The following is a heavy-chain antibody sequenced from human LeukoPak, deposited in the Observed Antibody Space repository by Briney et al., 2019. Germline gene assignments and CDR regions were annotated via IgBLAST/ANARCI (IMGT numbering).Heavy chain of an antibody. D-gene: IGHD1-26*01. J-gene: IGHJ6*02. V-gene: IGHV4-59*01. CDR2: IYNSGST. CDR1: GGSISSFY. Sequence: SETLSLTCTVSGGSISSFYWSWIRKPPGKGLEWIGYIYNSGSTNYNPSLKSRVTISVDTSKNQFSLRLSSVTAADTAVYYCARRDPDSEGVDVWGQGTTVTVSS. CDR3: ARRDPDSEGVDV.